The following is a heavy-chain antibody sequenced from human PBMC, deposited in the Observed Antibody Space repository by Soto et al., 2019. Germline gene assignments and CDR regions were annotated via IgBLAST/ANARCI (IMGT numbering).Heavy chain of an antibody. D-gene: IGHD3-10*01. Sequence: QVQLQESGPGLVKPSETLSLTCTVSGGSITSSYWSWIRKSPGKGLEWIGYVYSSGSTNYNPSLKTRSTLTVDTAKNHFYMTLTYVTAADTAVDYGAKYERGSGEYYWDYWGRGTLVTVFS. CDR1: GGSITSSY. V-gene: IGHV4-59*01. CDR2: VYSSGST. J-gene: IGHJ4*02. CDR3: AKYERGSGEYYWDY.